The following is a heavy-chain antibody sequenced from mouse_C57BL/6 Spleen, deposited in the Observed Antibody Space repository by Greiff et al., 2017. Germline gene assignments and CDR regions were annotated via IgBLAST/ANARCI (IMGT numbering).Heavy chain of an antibody. Sequence: VHLVESGPSLVRPSLTLSLTCTVTGFPINSDCYWIWIRQFPGNKLEYIGYTFYSGITYYNPSLERRTYITRETSNNQFSLKLSSVTTEDTATYYCARVGNPYWYFEVWGTGTTVTVSS. CDR2: TFYSGIT. D-gene: IGHD2-14*01. J-gene: IGHJ1*03. V-gene: IGHV3-3*01. CDR1: GFPINSDCY. CDR3: ARVGNPYWYFEV.